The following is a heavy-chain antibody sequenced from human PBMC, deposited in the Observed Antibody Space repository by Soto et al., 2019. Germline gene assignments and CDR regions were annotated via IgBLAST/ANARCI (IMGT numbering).Heavy chain of an antibody. CDR1: GGSVSKKTYY. Sequence: PSETLSVTWSVSGGSVSKKTYYWSWIRQPPGKRLEWIGYVYYSGTTNYNPSLKSRVTISVDLSKNQFSLRLSSVTTADTALYYCARTTAVPNTLRSRYFFDYWGQGTLVTVSS. V-gene: IGHV4-61*01. J-gene: IGHJ4*02. CDR3: ARTTAVPNTLRSRYFFDY. CDR2: VYYSGTT. D-gene: IGHD4-17*01.